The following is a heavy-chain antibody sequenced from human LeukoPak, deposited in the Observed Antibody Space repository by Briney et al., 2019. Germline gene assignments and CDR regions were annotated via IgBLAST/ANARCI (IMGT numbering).Heavy chain of an antibody. CDR3: ARAAQPGFDP. CDR2: ISSDSGTI. D-gene: IGHD1-14*01. Sequence: GGSLRLSCGASGLTFSTYSMNWVRQAPGKGLEWVSYISSDSGTIYYADSVKGRFTVSRDNAKKSLYLQMNSLRAEDTAVYYCARAAQPGFDPWGQGTLVTVSS. V-gene: IGHV3-48*01. CDR1: GLTFSTYS. J-gene: IGHJ5*02.